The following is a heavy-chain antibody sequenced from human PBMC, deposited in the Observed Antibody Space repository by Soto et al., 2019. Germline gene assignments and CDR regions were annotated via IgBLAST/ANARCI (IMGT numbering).Heavy chain of an antibody. CDR2: ISGSGGST. D-gene: IGHD2-2*02. J-gene: IGHJ6*02. V-gene: IGHV3-23*01. CDR3: AKHRKPYCSSTSCYKYYYYCMDV. CDR1: GFTFSSYA. Sequence: PGGSLRLSCAASGFTFSSYAMSWVRQAPGKGLEWVSAISGSGGSTYYADSVKGRFTISRDNSKNTLYLQMNSLRAEDTAVYYWAKHRKPYCSSTSCYKYYYYCMDVGGQGTTVTVSS.